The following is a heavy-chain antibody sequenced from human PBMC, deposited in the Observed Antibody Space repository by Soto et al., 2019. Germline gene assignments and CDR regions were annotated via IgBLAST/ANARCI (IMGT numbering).Heavy chain of an antibody. CDR3: ARSMDYYDRSSYYDH. CDR1: GGPISSGGYY. J-gene: IGHJ5*02. D-gene: IGHD3-22*01. Sequence: QVKLQESGPGMLETSQTLYITCSVSGGPISSGGYYYSWIRQHPGKGLAWIGYIYYSGITYYIPSLKSRGTISLDTSKNQCSLKLTSVTAADTALYSCARSMDYYDRSSYYDHWGQGAQVTVSS. V-gene: IGHV4-31*03. CDR2: IYYSGIT.